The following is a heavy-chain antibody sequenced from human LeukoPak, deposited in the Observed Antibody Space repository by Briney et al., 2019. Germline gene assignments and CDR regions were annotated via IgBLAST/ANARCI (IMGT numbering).Heavy chain of an antibody. D-gene: IGHD6-13*01. Sequence: PGGSLRLSCAASGFTFSSYAMNWVRQAPGKGLEWVSDIRGSGGSTDYADSVKGRFTISRDNSKNTLYLQMNSLRAEDTAVYYCAKDIGPIALDAFDIWGQGTMVTVSS. J-gene: IGHJ3*02. CDR3: AKDIGPIALDAFDI. CDR2: IRGSGGST. V-gene: IGHV3-23*01. CDR1: GFTFSSYA.